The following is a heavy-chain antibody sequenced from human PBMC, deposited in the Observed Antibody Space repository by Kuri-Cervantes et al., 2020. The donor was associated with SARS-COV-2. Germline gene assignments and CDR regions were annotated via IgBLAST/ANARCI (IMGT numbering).Heavy chain of an antibody. Sequence: ASVKVSCKASGYTFTGYYMHWVRQAPGQGIEWMGWINPNSGGTNYAQKFQGRVTMTRDTSISTAYMELSRLRSDDTAVYYCARGGTGIFTWFDPWGQGTLVTVSS. CDR1: GYTFTGYY. V-gene: IGHV1-2*02. CDR3: ARGGTGIFTWFDP. CDR2: INPNSGGT. J-gene: IGHJ5*02.